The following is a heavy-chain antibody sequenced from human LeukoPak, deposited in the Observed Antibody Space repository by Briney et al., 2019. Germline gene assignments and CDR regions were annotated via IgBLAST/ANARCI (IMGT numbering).Heavy chain of an antibody. Sequence: PGGSLRLSCEASGFTFSTYGMHWVRQVPGKGLEWVAVIWYDGSNKNYADSVKGRFTVSRDNSKNTLYLQMNSLRAEDTAVYYCARGGRTTWHGMDVWGQGTTVTVSS. CDR3: ARGGRTTWHGMDV. V-gene: IGHV3-33*01. D-gene: IGHD4-17*01. CDR1: GFTFSTYG. CDR2: IWYDGSNK. J-gene: IGHJ6*02.